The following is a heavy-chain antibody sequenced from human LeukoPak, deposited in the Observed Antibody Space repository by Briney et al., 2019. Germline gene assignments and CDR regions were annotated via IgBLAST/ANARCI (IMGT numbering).Heavy chain of an antibody. CDR3: ARVDYDILTGYLGFDY. Sequence: SGGSLRLSCAASAFTFRSYAMSWVRQAGGKGLEWVSAISGSGGSTYYADSVKGRFTISRDNAKNTLYLQMNSLRAEDTAVYYCARVDYDILTGYLGFDYWGQGTLVTVSS. D-gene: IGHD3-9*01. CDR2: ISGSGGST. J-gene: IGHJ4*02. CDR1: AFTFRSYA. V-gene: IGHV3-23*01.